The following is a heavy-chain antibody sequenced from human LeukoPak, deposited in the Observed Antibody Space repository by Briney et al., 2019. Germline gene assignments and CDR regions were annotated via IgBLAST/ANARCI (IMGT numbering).Heavy chain of an antibody. D-gene: IGHD6-13*01. CDR1: GYTFTSYG. V-gene: IGHV1-18*01. J-gene: IGHJ5*02. CDR2: ISAYNGNT. Sequence: EASVKVSCKASGYTFTSYGISWVRQAPGQGLEWMGWISAYNGNTNYAQKLQGRVTMTTDTSTSTAYMELRSLRSDDTAVYYCARAIAALGANWFDPWGQGTLVTVSS. CDR3: ARAIAALGANWFDP.